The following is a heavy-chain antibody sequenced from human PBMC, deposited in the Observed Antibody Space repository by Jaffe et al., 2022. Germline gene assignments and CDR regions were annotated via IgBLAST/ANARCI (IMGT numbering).Heavy chain of an antibody. D-gene: IGHD2-15*01. CDR3: ASGVGYCSGGSCYFNWFDP. CDR2: IIPIFGTA. J-gene: IGHJ5*02. Sequence: QVQLVQSGAEVKKPGSSVKVSCKASGGTFSSYAISWVRQAPGQGLEWMGGIIPIFGTANYAQKFQGRVTITADESTSTAYMELSSLRSEDTAVYYCASGVGYCSGGSCYFNWFDPWGQGTLVTVSS. V-gene: IGHV1-69*01. CDR1: GGTFSSYA.